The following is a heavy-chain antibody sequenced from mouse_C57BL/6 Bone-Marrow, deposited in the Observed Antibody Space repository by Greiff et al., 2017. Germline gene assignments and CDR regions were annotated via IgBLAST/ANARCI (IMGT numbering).Heavy chain of an antibody. CDR3: ARFHEGWYFDV. CDR2: INPSTGGT. J-gene: IGHJ1*03. Sequence: EVHLVESGPELVKPGASVKISCKASGYSFTGYYLNWVKQSPEKSLEWIGEINPSTGGTTYNQKFKAKATLTVDKSSSTAYMQLKSLTSEDSAVYYCARFHEGWYFDVWGTGTTVTVSS. CDR1: GYSFTGYY. V-gene: IGHV1-42*01.